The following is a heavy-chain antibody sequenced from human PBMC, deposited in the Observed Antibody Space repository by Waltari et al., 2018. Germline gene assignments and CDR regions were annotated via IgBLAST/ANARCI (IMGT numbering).Heavy chain of an antibody. CDR1: GWSFSGYY. CDR2: SNHRGRR. Sequence: QVQLQQWGAGLLKPSETLSLTCAVYGWSFSGYYWRWIRQPPGKGLAWIGESNHRGRRKKNQCLKSRVTISGDTSKNQFSLKVRSVTGADTGVYYCEREGGYCSGGSCYLRLRGYYYYRDVWGKGTTVTGSS. CDR3: EREGGYCSGGSCYLRLRGYYYYRDV. V-gene: IGHV4-34*01. D-gene: IGHD2-15*01. J-gene: IGHJ6*03.